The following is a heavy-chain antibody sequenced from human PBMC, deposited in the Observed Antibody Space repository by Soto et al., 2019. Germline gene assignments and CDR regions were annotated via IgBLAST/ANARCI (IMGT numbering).Heavy chain of an antibody. CDR1: GFTVSTYS. J-gene: IGHJ4*02. CDR2: MSYDGSTK. CDR3: ARAYEGDYFDY. Sequence: HPGGSLRLSCAASGFTVSTYSMHWVRQAPGKGLEWVALMSYDGSTKDYADSVKGRFTISRDNSKNTLYLQMNSLTTEDTAVYYCARAYEGDYFDYWGQGTLVTVSS. V-gene: IGHV3-30*04. D-gene: IGHD3-16*01.